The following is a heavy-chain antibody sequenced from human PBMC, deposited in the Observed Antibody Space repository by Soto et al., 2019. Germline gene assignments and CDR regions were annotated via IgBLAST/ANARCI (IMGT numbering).Heavy chain of an antibody. CDR2: IIPIFGTA. CDR1: GGGFSSYS. Sequence: ASVKVCWKSSGGGFSSYSRSWVCQAPGQGLEWMGGIIPIFGTANYAQKFQGRVTITADESTSTAYMELSSLRSEDTAVYYCARDLGSAAAGLNWGQGTLVTVSS. J-gene: IGHJ4*02. CDR3: ARDLGSAAAGLN. V-gene: IGHV1-69*13. D-gene: IGHD6-13*01.